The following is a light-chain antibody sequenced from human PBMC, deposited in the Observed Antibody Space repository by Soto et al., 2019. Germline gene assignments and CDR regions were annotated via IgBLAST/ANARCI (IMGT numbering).Light chain of an antibody. V-gene: IGKV3-20*01. CDR1: PSINSF. J-gene: IGKJ1*01. CDR2: GAS. Sequence: EIELTQSPSTLSLSPGEGATLPCMARPSINSFLAWYQQRRGQAPRLLIHGASNRATGIPDRFSGSGSGTDFTLTISRLEPEDFAVYYCQQYGGSPRTFGQGTKVDIK. CDR3: QQYGGSPRT.